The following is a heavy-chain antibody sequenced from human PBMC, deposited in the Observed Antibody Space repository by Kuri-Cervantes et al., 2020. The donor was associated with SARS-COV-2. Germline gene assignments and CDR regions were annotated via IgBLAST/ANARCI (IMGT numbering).Heavy chain of an antibody. J-gene: IGHJ4*02. CDR2: ISWDGGST. Sequence: GESLKISCAASGFPFVDYTIHWVRQAPGKGLEWVSLISWDGGSTYYADSVKGRFTISRDNSKNSLYLQMNSLRTEDTALYYCAKDMTPDYGGNVDYWGQGTLVTVSS. D-gene: IGHD4-23*01. CDR3: AKDMTPDYGGNVDY. CDR1: GFPFVDYT. V-gene: IGHV3-43*01.